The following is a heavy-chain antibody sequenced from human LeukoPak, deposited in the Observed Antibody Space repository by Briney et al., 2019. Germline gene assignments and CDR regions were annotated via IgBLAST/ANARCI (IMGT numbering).Heavy chain of an antibody. CDR1: GGSFSGYY. J-gene: IGHJ4*02. V-gene: IGHV4-34*01. CDR2: INHSGST. CDR3: AKTNEDSSGYYWEYYFDY. D-gene: IGHD3-22*01. Sequence: SETLSLTCAVYGGSFSGYYWSWIRQPPGKGLEWIGEINHSGSTNYNPSLKSRVTISVDTSKNQFSLRLSSVTAADTAVYYCAKTNEDSSGYYWEYYFDYWGQGTLVTVSS.